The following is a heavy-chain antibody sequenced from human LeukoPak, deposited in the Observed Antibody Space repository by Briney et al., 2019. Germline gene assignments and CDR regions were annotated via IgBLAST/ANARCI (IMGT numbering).Heavy chain of an antibody. V-gene: IGHV3-23*01. Sequence: GGSLRLSCAASGFTFSSYGMSWVRQAPGKGLEWVSAISGSGGSTYYADSVKGRFTISRDNSKNTLYLQMSSLRAEDTAVYYCARVFHLHGGIDYWGQGTLVTVSS. D-gene: IGHD3-16*01. CDR1: GFTFSSYG. CDR2: ISGSGGST. J-gene: IGHJ4*02. CDR3: ARVFHLHGGIDY.